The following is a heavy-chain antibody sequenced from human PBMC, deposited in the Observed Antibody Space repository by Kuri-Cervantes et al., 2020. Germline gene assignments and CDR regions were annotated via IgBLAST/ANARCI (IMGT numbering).Heavy chain of an antibody. CDR3: ARNYYYDSSGYYYEVWWFDP. V-gene: IGHV4-59*01. J-gene: IGHJ5*02. CDR2: IYYSGST. Sequence: SETLSLTCTVSGGSISSYYWSWIRQPPGKGLEWIGYIYYSGSTNYNPSLKSRVTISEDTSKNQFSLKLSSVTAADTAVYYCARNYYYDSSGYYYEVWWFDPWGQGTLVTVSS. D-gene: IGHD3-22*01. CDR1: GGSISSYY.